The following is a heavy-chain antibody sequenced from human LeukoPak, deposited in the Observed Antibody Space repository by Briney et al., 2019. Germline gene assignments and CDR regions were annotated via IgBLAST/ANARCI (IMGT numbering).Heavy chain of an antibody. Sequence: SETLSLTCTVSGYSISSGYYWGWIRQPPGKGLEWIGNIYHSGSTYYNPSLKSRVTISVDTSKNQFSLKLSSVTAADTAVYYCARRLRYPHYYMDVWGKGTTVTISS. CDR3: ARRLRYPHYYMDV. V-gene: IGHV4-38-2*02. CDR1: GYSISSGYY. CDR2: IYHSGST. J-gene: IGHJ6*03. D-gene: IGHD3-9*01.